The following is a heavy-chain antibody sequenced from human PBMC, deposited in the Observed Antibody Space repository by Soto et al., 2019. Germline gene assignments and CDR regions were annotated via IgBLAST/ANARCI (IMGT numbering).Heavy chain of an antibody. V-gene: IGHV3-7*01. CDR1: GFTFSSYW. J-gene: IGHJ6*04. Sequence: EVQLVESGGGLDQPGGSLRLSCAASGFTFSSYWMSWFRQAPGKGLEWVANIKQDGSEENYVDSVKGRFTISRDNAKNALYLQMNSLRVEDTAVYYCAREIAARLWGKGTTVTVSS. D-gene: IGHD6-6*01. CDR3: AREIAARL. CDR2: IKQDGSEE.